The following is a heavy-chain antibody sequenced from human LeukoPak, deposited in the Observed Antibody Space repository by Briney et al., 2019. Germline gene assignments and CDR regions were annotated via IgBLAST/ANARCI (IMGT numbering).Heavy chain of an antibody. V-gene: IGHV4-59*01. CDR1: GDSISSYY. CDR3: ARGGGTLDY. J-gene: IGHJ4*02. CDR2: IYDSGKT. Sequence: SETLSLSCTVSGDSISSYYWSWIRQPPGKGLEWIGYIYDSGKTNYNASLISRVTISVDTSKNQFSLKLTSVTPADTAVYYCARGGGTLDYWGQGTLVTVSS. D-gene: IGHD3-16*01.